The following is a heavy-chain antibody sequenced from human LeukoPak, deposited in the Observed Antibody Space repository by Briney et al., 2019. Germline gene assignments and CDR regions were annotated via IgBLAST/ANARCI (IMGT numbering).Heavy chain of an antibody. J-gene: IGHJ5*02. CDR3: ASGDYGDYVADP. Sequence: ASVKVSCKASGYTFTGYYMHWVRQAPGQGLEWMGWINPNSGGTNDAQKFQGRVTMTRDTSISTAYMELSRLRSDDTAVYYCASGDYGDYVADPWGQGTLVTVSS. CDR1: GYTFTGYY. CDR2: INPNSGGT. D-gene: IGHD4-17*01. V-gene: IGHV1-2*02.